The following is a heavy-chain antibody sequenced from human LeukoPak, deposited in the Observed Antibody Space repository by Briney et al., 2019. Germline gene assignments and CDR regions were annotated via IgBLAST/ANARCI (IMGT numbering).Heavy chain of an antibody. V-gene: IGHV3-66*01. D-gene: IGHD3-22*01. Sequence: GGSLRLSCAASGFTVSSNYMSWVRQAPGKGLEWVSVIYSGGSTYYADSVKGRFTISRDNSKNTLYLQMNSLRAEDTAVYYCARGSGYYDSSGYYFDYWGQGTLVTLSS. CDR3: ARGSGYYDSSGYYFDY. CDR2: IYSGGST. CDR1: GFTVSSNY. J-gene: IGHJ4*02.